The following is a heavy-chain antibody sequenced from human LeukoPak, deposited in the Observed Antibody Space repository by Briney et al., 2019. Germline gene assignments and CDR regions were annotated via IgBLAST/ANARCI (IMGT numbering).Heavy chain of an antibody. V-gene: IGHV1-2*02. Sequence: GASVKVSCKASGYTFTGYYMHWVRQAPGQGLQGRVWINPSSGDKNYAQDFEGRATMTRNTSISTAYMVLRSRRYDDTTVYYCARDLAVFDAFDIWGQGTMVTVSS. CDR2: INPSSGDK. D-gene: IGHD2-8*02. CDR1: GYTFTGYY. J-gene: IGHJ3*02. CDR3: ARDLAVFDAFDI.